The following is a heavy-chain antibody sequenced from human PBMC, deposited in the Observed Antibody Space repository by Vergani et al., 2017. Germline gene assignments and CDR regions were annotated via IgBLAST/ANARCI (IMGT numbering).Heavy chain of an antibody. D-gene: IGHD5/OR15-5a*01. J-gene: IGHJ4*02. CDR2: ISARYPST. Sequence: EVQLLQSGGGVIQPGGSVRLSCAASGFTFSAFPITWVRQAPGNGLEWVSAISARYPSTYYADSVKGRFTISRDNSKSTLFLQMNGLTSVDTAIYYCAQCANSVPRLPVYWGQGALVAVSS. V-gene: IGHV3-23*01. CDR3: AQCANSVPRLPVY. CDR1: GFTFSAFP.